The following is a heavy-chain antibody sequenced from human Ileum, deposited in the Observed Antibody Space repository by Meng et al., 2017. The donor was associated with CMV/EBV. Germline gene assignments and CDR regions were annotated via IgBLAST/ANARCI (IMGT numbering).Heavy chain of an antibody. Sequence: AGYAFTAYHIHWVQQTPGQGHELMGWINPYSGDTNFAQKFQGRVTMTRDTSISTAYLELSGLGSDDTAVYYCARESCSVTSYWFDPWGQGTLVTVSS. CDR3: ARESCSVTSYWFDP. J-gene: IGHJ5*02. CDR2: INPYSGDT. CDR1: GYAFTAYH. D-gene: IGHD2-2*01. V-gene: IGHV1-2*02.